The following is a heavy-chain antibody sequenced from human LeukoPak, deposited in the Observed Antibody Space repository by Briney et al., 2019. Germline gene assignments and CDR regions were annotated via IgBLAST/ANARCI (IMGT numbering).Heavy chain of an antibody. Sequence: GGSLRLSCATSGLTFSSYWMSWVRQAPGRGLEWVANIKPDGSEKNYVDSVKGRFTISRDNAKNSLYLQMNSLRAEDTAVYYCARGGSHGYWGQGTLVTVSS. D-gene: IGHD1-26*01. CDR1: GLTFSSYW. CDR2: IKPDGSEK. J-gene: IGHJ4*02. CDR3: ARGGSHGY. V-gene: IGHV3-7*01.